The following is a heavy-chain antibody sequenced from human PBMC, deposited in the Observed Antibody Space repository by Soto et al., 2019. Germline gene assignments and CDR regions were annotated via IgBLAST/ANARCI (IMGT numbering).Heavy chain of an antibody. CDR3: ATVGLQDSYHNHLEV. J-gene: IGHJ6*02. CDR1: GGSFSDSY. V-gene: IGHV4-34*02. Sequence: QVQLQQWGAGLLKSSETLSLTCAVYGGSFSDSYWTWIRQSPGKGLEWLGEITHGGGTKYNPSLNSRVVISVDTSKSQFSLKLNSVTVADTAVYYCATVGLQDSYHNHLEVWGQGTPVTVSS. D-gene: IGHD2-15*01. CDR2: ITHGGGT.